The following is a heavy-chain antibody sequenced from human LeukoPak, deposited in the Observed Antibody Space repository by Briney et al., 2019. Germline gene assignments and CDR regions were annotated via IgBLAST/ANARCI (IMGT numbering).Heavy chain of an antibody. Sequence: KTSETLSLTCTVSGASISSGSYYWSWIRQPAGKGLEWIGRIYTSGSTNYSPSLKTRVTISVDTSKNQFSLKLSSVTAADTAVYYCARQYDSSGFDYWGQGTLVTVSS. CDR3: ARQYDSSGFDY. CDR1: GASISSGSYY. J-gene: IGHJ4*02. D-gene: IGHD3-22*01. V-gene: IGHV4-61*02. CDR2: IYTSGST.